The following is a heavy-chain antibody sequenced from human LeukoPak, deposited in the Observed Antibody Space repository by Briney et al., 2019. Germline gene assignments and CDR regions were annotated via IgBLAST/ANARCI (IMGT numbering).Heavy chain of an antibody. CDR2: INHSGST. Sequence: SETLSLTCAVSGGSFSGYYWSCIRQPPGKGLEWIGEINHSGSTNYNSPLKSRVTISVDTSKNQFSLKLSSVTAADTAVYYCARGPSYSSSRYLFYYYYMDVWGKGTTVTVSS. J-gene: IGHJ6*03. CDR3: ARGPSYSSSRYLFYYYYMDV. CDR1: GGSFSGYY. V-gene: IGHV4-34*01. D-gene: IGHD6-13*01.